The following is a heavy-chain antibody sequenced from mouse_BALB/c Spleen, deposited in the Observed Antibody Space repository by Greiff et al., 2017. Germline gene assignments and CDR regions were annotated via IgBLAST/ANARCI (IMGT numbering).Heavy chain of an antibody. CDR1: GYSFTSYW. Sequence: VQLKQSGTVLARPGASVKMSCKASGYSFTSYWMHWVKQRPGQGLEWIGAIYPGNSDTSYNQKFKGKAKLTAVTSASTAYMELSSLTNEDSAVYYCTRKGAYGNLYFDYWGQGTTLTVSS. CDR2: IYPGNSDT. J-gene: IGHJ2*01. CDR3: TRKGAYGNLYFDY. V-gene: IGHV1-5*01. D-gene: IGHD2-1*01.